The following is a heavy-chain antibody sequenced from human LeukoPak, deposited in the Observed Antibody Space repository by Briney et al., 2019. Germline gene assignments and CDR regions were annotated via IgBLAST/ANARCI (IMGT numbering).Heavy chain of an antibody. CDR3: AKDPPPSEYSSSSLFVDY. CDR2: ISTGSSTI. V-gene: IGHV3-48*04. D-gene: IGHD6-6*01. J-gene: IGHJ4*02. Sequence: PGGSLRLSCAASGFTFSSYSMNWVRQAPGKGLEWVSYISTGSSTIYYADSVKGRFTISRDNAKNTLYLQMNSLRAEDTAVYYCAKDPPPSEYSSSSLFVDYWGQGTLVTVSS. CDR1: GFTFSSYS.